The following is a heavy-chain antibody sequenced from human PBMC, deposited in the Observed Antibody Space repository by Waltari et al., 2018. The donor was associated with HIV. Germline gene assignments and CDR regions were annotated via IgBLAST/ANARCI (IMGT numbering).Heavy chain of an antibody. CDR2: SRQDGIET. CDR1: GLNFKNYW. CDR3: ATSRGGLADY. D-gene: IGHD6-19*01. Sequence: EVRLEESGGTLVQPGGSLRLSCAASGLNFKNYWMSWVRQAAGRGLEWVANSRQDGIETYYADSVRVLFSISRDNANNTLFLQMNNVRVEDSAAYYCATSRGGLADYWGRGALVTVST. V-gene: IGHV3-7*02. J-gene: IGHJ4*02.